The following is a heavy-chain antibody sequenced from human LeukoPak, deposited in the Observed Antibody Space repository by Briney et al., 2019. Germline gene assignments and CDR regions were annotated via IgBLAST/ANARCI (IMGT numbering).Heavy chain of an antibody. CDR1: GGSISSGDYY. CDR2: IYYSGST. V-gene: IGHV4-30-4*08. CDR3: ARGRGYGGQLFDY. D-gene: IGHD5-12*01. Sequence: PSQTLSLTCTVSGGSISSGDYYWSWIRQPPGKGLEWIVYIYYSGSTYYNPSLKSRLTISVDTSKNQFSLKLSSVTAADTAVYYCARGRGYGGQLFDYWGQRTLVTVSS. J-gene: IGHJ4*02.